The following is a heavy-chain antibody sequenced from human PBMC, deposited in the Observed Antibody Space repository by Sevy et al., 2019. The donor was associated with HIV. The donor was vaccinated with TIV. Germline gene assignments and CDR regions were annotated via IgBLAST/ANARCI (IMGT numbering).Heavy chain of an antibody. V-gene: IGHV3-23*01. Sequence: GGSLRLSCAASGFTFSSYAMSWVRQAPGKGLEWVSAISGSGGSTYYADSVKGRFTISRDNSKNTLYLQMNSLRAEDTAVYYCVKDESYDSRHDAFDIWGQGTMVTVSS. CDR3: VKDESYDSRHDAFDI. CDR1: GFTFSSYA. J-gene: IGHJ3*02. D-gene: IGHD3-22*01. CDR2: ISGSGGST.